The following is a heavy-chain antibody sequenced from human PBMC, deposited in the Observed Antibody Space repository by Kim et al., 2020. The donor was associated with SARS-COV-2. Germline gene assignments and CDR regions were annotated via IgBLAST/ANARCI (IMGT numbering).Heavy chain of an antibody. Sequence: YYNKSLMSRVVISLDASKNQFSLKLTSVPAADTAVYYCVRDNPVMTHYFDFWGQGILVTVSS. J-gene: IGHJ4*02. V-gene: IGHV4-30-2*05. CDR3: VRDNPVMTHYFDF. D-gene: IGHD3-16*01.